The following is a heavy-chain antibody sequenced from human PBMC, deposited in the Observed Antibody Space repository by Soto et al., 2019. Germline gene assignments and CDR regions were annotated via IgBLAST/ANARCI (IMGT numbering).Heavy chain of an antibody. Sequence: QVQLVQSGAEVKKPGASVKVSCETSGYSFTTFGIHWVRQAPGQGLEWMGWISAFSGNTNYAQKFQGRVTMTTDTSTSTAYMELRSLTSDDTAVYYCARSYFDFWFDPWGQGSLVTVSS. V-gene: IGHV1-18*01. CDR1: GYSFTTFG. D-gene: IGHD1-26*01. CDR2: ISAFSGNT. J-gene: IGHJ5*02. CDR3: ARSYFDFWFDP.